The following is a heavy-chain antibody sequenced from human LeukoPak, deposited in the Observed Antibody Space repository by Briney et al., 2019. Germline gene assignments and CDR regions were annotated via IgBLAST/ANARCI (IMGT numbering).Heavy chain of an antibody. CDR2: ISSSSTSI. D-gene: IGHD2-21*01. CDR1: GVTFSDYT. Sequence: PGGALRLSCAASGVTFSDYTVNWVRQAPGKGLEWVSSISSSSTSIYYADSVKGRFTISRDNAKNSLYLQMNSLRAEDTAMYYCARDFAVMAYWGQGTLVTVSS. V-gene: IGHV3-21*03. J-gene: IGHJ4*02. CDR3: ARDFAVMAY.